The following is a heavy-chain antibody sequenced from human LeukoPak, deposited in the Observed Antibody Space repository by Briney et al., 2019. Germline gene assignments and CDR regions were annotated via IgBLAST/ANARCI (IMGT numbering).Heavy chain of an antibody. CDR1: GYSFTNYW. CDR2: IYPGDSDT. J-gene: IGHJ5*02. V-gene: IGHV5-51*01. D-gene: IGHD6-19*01. Sequence: GESLKISCKGSGYSFTNYWIGWVRQMPGKGLEWMGIIYPGDSDTRYSPSFQGQVTISADKSISTAYLQWSSLKASDTAMYYCARSEQWLVLGNWFDPWGQGTLVTVSS. CDR3: ARSEQWLVLGNWFDP.